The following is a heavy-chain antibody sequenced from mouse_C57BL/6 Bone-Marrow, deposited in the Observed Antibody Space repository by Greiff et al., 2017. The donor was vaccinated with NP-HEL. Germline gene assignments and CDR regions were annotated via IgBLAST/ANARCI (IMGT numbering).Heavy chain of an antibody. V-gene: IGHV1-81*01. J-gene: IGHJ4*01. CDR1: GYTFTSYG. D-gene: IGHD1-1*02. Sequence: VQRVESGAELARPGASVKLSCKASGYTFTSYGISWVKQRTGQGLEWIGEIYPRSGNTYYNEKFKGKATLTADKSSSTAYMELRSLTSEDSAVYFCARAGALSMDYWGQGTSVTVSS. CDR2: IYPRSGNT. CDR3: ARAGALSMDY.